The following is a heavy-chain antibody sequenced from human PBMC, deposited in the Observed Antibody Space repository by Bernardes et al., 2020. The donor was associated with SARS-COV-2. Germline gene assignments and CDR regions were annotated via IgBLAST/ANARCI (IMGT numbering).Heavy chain of an antibody. CDR2: IKEDGNEK. V-gene: IGHV3-7*04. D-gene: IGHD3-10*01. J-gene: IGHJ6*02. CDR1: GFSLSNYW. CDR3: ARVRGVNGRMDV. Sequence: GGSLRLSCAASGFSLSNYWMSWVRQAPGKGLEWVANIKEDGNEKHYVDSVKGRFTISRDNARNSLYLQMNSLRVDDTAMYYCARVRGVNGRMDVWGQGTTVTVSS.